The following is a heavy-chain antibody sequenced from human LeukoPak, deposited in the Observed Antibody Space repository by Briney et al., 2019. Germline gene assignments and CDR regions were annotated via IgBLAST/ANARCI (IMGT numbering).Heavy chain of an antibody. Sequence: GGSLRLSCTASGFTLGDDTWSRFPHAPGKGPVWICYIRKKGYGETPDYAPSVRGRFTISRDDAKSIAYLQMNSLKTEDTALYYCSRGLHDYGDSNYYFDQWGRGTLVTVSS. CDR3: SRGLHDYGDSNYYFDQ. J-gene: IGHJ4*02. CDR1: GFTLGDDT. CDR2: IRKKGYGETP. D-gene: IGHD4-17*01. V-gene: IGHV3-49*03.